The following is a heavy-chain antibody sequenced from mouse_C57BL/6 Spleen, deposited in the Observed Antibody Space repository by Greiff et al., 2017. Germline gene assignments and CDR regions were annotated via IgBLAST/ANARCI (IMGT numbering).Heavy chain of an antibody. Sequence: VQLQQSVAELVRPGASVKLSCTASGYTFTNTYMHWVKQRPEQGLEWIGNINPTNGDTKYTPKFQGKATLTVDKSSSTAYLQLSSLTSEDTAVYYCARRGYGYYFDYWGQGTTLTVSS. CDR3: ARRGYGYYFDY. CDR2: INPTNGDT. V-gene: IGHV14-3*01. D-gene: IGHD2-10*02. CDR1: GYTFTNTY. J-gene: IGHJ2*01.